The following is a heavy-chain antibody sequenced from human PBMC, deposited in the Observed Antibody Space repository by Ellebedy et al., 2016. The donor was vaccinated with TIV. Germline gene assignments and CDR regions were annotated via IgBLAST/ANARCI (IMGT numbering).Heavy chain of an antibody. Sequence: SETLSLXXAVYGGSFSGYYWSWIRQPPGKGLEWIGDINHSGSTNYNPSLKSRVTISVDTSKNQFSLKLSSVTAADSAVYYCVRSEGYAMDVWGQGTTVTVSS. CDR2: INHSGST. CDR1: GGSFSGYY. J-gene: IGHJ6*02. V-gene: IGHV4-34*01. CDR3: VRSEGYAMDV.